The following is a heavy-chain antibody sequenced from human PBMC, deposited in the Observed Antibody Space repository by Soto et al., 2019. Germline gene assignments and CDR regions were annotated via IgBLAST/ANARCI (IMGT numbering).Heavy chain of an antibody. CDR2: INPNSGGT. CDR1: GYTFTGYY. J-gene: IGHJ4*02. CDR3: ARGLVYYYDSSGYSPPDY. V-gene: IGHV1-2*02. D-gene: IGHD3-22*01. Sequence: GASVKVSCKASGYTFTGYYMHWVRQAPGQGLEWMGWINPNSGGTNYAQKFQGRVTMTRDTSNSTAYMELSRLRSDDTAVYYCARGLVYYYDSSGYSPPDYWGQGTLVTVSS.